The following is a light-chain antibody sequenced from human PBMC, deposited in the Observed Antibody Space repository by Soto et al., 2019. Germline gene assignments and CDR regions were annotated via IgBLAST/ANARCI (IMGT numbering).Light chain of an antibody. CDR1: SSDVGGYNY. CDR3: SSYTSSSTLYV. J-gene: IGLJ1*01. CDR2: DVS. Sequence: QSVLTQPASVSGSPGQSITISCTGTSSDVGGYNYVSWYQQHPGKAPKLMIYDVSNRPSGVSNRFSGSKSGNTASLTISGLXXXDEADYYCSSYTSSSTLYVFGTGTKVTVL. V-gene: IGLV2-14*01.